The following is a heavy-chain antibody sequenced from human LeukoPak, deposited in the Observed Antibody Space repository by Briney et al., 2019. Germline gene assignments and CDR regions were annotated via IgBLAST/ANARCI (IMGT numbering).Heavy chain of an antibody. V-gene: IGHV1-2*02. CDR2: INPNSGGT. J-gene: IGHJ5*02. CDR1: GYTFTGYY. CDR3: ARGTMTPRGWFDP. Sequence: GASVKVSCKASGYTFTGYYMHWVRQAPGQGLEWMGWINPNSGGTNYAQKFQGRVTMTRDTSTATVYMELSSLRSEDTAMYYCARGTMTPRGWFDPWGQGTLVTVSS. D-gene: IGHD4-17*01.